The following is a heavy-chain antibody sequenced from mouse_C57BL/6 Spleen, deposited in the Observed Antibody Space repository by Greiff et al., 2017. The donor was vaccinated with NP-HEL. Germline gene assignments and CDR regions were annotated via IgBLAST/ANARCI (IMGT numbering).Heavy chain of an antibody. Sequence: EVMLVESGEGLVKPGGSLKLSCAASGFTFSSYAMSWVRQTPEKRLEWVAYISRGGDYIYYADTVKGRFTISRDNARKTLYLQMSSLKSEDTAMYYCTREGNSSGYGYFDYWGQGTTLTVSS. D-gene: IGHD3-2*02. CDR2: ISRGGDYI. CDR1: GFTFSSYA. V-gene: IGHV5-9-1*02. CDR3: TREGNSSGYGYFDY. J-gene: IGHJ2*01.